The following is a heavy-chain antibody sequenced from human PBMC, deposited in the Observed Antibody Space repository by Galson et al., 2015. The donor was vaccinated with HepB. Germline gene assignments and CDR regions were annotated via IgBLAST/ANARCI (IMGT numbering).Heavy chain of an antibody. Sequence: SLRLSCAASGFTFSSYAMSWVRQAPGKGLEWVSAISGSGGSTYYADSVKGRFTISRDNSKNTLYLQMNSLRAEDTAVYYCAKAPYSSSWYPNWFDPWGQGTLVTVSS. J-gene: IGHJ5*02. V-gene: IGHV3-23*01. CDR2: ISGSGGST. CDR1: GFTFSSYA. CDR3: AKAPYSSSWYPNWFDP. D-gene: IGHD6-13*01.